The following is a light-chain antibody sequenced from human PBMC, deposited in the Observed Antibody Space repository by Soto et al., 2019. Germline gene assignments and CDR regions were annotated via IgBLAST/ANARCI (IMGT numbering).Light chain of an antibody. CDR2: DVS. CDR1: SSDVGAYNY. J-gene: IGLJ1*01. V-gene: IGLV2-14*01. Sequence: QSALTQPASVSGSPGQSITISCTGTSSDVGAYNYVSWYLQHPGKAPKVMISDVSYRPSGVSNRFSGSKSGNTASLTISGLQAEDEADYYCSSYTTSSIYVFGTGTKLTVL. CDR3: SSYTTSSIYV.